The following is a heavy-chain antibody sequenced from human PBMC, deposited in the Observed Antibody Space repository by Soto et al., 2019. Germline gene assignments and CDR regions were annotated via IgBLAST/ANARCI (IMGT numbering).Heavy chain of an antibody. CDR3: ASRDPGTSVDY. CDR2: VSYTGTT. Sequence: SETLSLTCTVSGASVTTYTFYWGWIRQSPGKGLELIGSVSYTGTTHYNPSLRRRVTISVDGSENQFSLKVTSLTAADTAVYYCASRDPGTSVDYWGQGTLVTVS. CDR1: GASVTTYTFY. D-gene: IGHD1-7*01. V-gene: IGHV4-39*01. J-gene: IGHJ4*02.